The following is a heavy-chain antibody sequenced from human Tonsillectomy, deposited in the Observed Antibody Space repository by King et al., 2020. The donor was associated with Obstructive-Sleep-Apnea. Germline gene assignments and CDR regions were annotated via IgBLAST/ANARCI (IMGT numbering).Heavy chain of an antibody. CDR2: IKSKTDGGTT. J-gene: IGHJ4*02. V-gene: IGHV3-15*01. CDR1: GFTFSNAW. CDR3: TTGDDILTGYYFDY. Sequence: VQLVESGGGLVKPGGSLRLSCAASGFTFSNAWMSWVRQAPGKGLEWFGRIKSKTDGGTTDYAAPVKGRFTISRDDSKNTLYLQMNSLKTEDTAVYYCTTGDDILTGYYFDYWGQGTLVTVSS. D-gene: IGHD3-9*01.